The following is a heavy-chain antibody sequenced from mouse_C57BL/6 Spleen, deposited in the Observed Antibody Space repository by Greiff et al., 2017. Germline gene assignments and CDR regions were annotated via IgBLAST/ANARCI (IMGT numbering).Heavy chain of an antibody. CDR3: ARDGYGSSYRYLDY. CDR2: IYPGDGET. Sequence: VQLQQSGAELVKPGASVKISCKASGYAFSSYWMNWVKQRPGKGLEWIGQIYPGDGETNYNGKFKGKATLTADKSSSTAYMQLSSLTSEDSAVYFCARDGYGSSYRYLDYWGQGTTLTVSS. V-gene: IGHV1-80*01. D-gene: IGHD1-1*01. CDR1: GYAFSSYW. J-gene: IGHJ2*01.